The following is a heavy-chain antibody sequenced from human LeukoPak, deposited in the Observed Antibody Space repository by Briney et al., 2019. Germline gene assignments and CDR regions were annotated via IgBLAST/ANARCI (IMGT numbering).Heavy chain of an antibody. CDR2: IKLDGSEQ. Sequence: GGSLRLSCAASGLSFSSYWMTWVRQAPGKGLEWVASIKLDGSEQYYVDSVKGRFTISRDNAKSSLYLQMNSLRAEDTAVYYCARAPARARLDYWGQGTLVTVSS. V-gene: IGHV3-7*01. J-gene: IGHJ4*02. D-gene: IGHD6-6*01. CDR1: GLSFSSYW. CDR3: ARAPARARLDY.